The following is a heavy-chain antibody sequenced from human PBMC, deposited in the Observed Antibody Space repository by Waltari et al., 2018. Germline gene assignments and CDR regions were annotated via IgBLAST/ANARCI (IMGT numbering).Heavy chain of an antibody. Sequence: QVQLVQSGAEVKKPGSSVKVSCKASGGTFSSYAISWVRQAPGQGLEGMGGIIPIFGTANYAQKCQGRVTITAEESTSTAYMELSSLRSEDTAVYYCARERSSGYYFDYWGQGTLVTVSS. J-gene: IGHJ4*02. V-gene: IGHV1-69*01. CDR1: GGTFSSYA. D-gene: IGHD3-22*01. CDR2: IIPIFGTA. CDR3: ARERSSGYYFDY.